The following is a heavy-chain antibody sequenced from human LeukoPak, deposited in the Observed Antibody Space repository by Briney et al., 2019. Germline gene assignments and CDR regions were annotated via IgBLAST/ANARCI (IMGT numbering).Heavy chain of an antibody. CDR3: ARGPPYYYDGSGYYYFDY. CDR1: GGSFSGYY. J-gene: IGHJ4*02. CDR2: INHNGST. Sequence: SETLSLTCAVYGGSFSGYYWTWIRQPPGKGLEWIGEINHNGSTNYNPSLKSRVTISVDTSKNQFSLKLSSVTAADTAVYYCARGPPYYYDGSGYYYFDYRGQGTLVTVSS. D-gene: IGHD3-22*01. V-gene: IGHV4-34*01.